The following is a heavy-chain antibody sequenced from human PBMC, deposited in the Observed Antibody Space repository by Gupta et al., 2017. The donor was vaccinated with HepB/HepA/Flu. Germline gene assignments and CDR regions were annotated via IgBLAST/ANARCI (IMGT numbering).Heavy chain of an antibody. CDR3: ARPHGESLYYYLDY. D-gene: IGHD2-21*01. J-gene: IGHJ4*02. Sequence: QVQPRESGPGLVKPSETLSLTCTVSGVSITSDYWSWVRQPPGKGLEWIGYVSYGGSTNYNPSLKSRVSISLDTTNNRFSLKLNSVTAADTAVYYCARPHGESLYYYLDYWGQGTVVTVSS. CDR2: VSYGGST. V-gene: IGHV4-59*08. CDR1: GVSITSDY.